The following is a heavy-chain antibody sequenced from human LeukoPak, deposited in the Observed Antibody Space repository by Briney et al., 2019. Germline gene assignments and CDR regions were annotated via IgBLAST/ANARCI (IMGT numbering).Heavy chain of an antibody. Sequence: SETLSLTCTVSGGSIISYYWSWIRQSPQKGLEWIAYIHSSGKANYNPSLKSRVTISVDTSKNQYSLKVTSMTAADTGVYYCTRSFPGIVGAADFWGQGTLVTVSS. V-gene: IGHV4-59*01. J-gene: IGHJ4*02. CDR1: GGSIISYY. CDR3: TRSFPGIVGAADF. CDR2: IHSSGKA. D-gene: IGHD1-26*01.